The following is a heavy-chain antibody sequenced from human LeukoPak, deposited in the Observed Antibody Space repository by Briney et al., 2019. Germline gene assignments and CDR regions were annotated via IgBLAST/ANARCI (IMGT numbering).Heavy chain of an antibody. J-gene: IGHJ4*02. CDR2: ISAGGGGT. CDR3: ARARNNYDSSGYSALDY. CDR1: GFTFTSYA. D-gene: IGHD3-22*01. Sequence: GGSLRLSCAASGFTFTSYAMGWVRQAPGKGLEWVSGISAGGGGTYYADSVKGRFTISRDNSKSTLYLQMNSLRAEDTAVYYCARARNNYDSSGYSALDYWGQGTLVTVSS. V-gene: IGHV3-23*01.